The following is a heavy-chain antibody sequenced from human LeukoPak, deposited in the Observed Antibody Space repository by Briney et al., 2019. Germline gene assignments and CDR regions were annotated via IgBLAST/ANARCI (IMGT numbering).Heavy chain of an antibody. D-gene: IGHD2-21*01. CDR2: IYTSGST. CDR1: GGSISSGSYY. Sequence: SQTLSLTCTVSGGSISSGSYYWSWIRQPAGKGLEWIGRIYTSGSTNYNPSLKSRVTISVDTSKNQFSLKLSSVTAADTAVYYCARDDGLGGGVADWGQGTLVTVSS. CDR3: ARDDGLGGGVAD. V-gene: IGHV4-61*02. J-gene: IGHJ4*02.